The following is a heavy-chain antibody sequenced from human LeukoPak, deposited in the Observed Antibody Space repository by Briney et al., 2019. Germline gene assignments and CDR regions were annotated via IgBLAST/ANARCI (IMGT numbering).Heavy chain of an antibody. D-gene: IGHD6-13*01. J-gene: IGHJ4*02. CDR1: GGSFSGYY. Sequence: SETLSLTCAVYGGSFSGYYWSWIRQPPGKGLEWIGDINHSGSTNYNPSLKSRVTISVDTSKNQFSLKLSSVTAADTAVYYCARGSSIAAAGTDDYWGQGTLVTVSS. CDR3: ARGSSIAAAGTDDY. V-gene: IGHV4-34*01. CDR2: INHSGST.